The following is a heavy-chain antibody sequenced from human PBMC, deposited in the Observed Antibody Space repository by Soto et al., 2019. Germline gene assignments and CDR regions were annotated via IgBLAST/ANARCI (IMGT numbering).Heavy chain of an antibody. J-gene: IGHJ4*02. CDR2: IYYSGST. Sequence: KTSETLSLTCTVSGGSVSSGSYYWSWIRQPPGKGLEWIGYIYYSGSTNYNPSLKSRVTISVDTSKNQFSLKLSPVTAADTAVYYCAGVGDWVYYFDYWGQGTLVTVSS. CDR3: AGVGDWVYYFDY. CDR1: GGSVSSGSYY. D-gene: IGHD3-9*01. V-gene: IGHV4-61*01.